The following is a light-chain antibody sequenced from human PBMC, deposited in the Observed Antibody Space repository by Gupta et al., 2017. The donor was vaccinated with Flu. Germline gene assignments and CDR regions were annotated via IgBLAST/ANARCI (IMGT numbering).Light chain of an antibody. J-gene: IGKJ4*01. Sequence: EIVLTQSPATLSLSPGERATLSCRASHSVSGSLAWYQHKQSQAPRLLIYDASNRATGVPPRFSGSGSGTDFTLTISSLEPEDFAVYYCQQRSNCPITFGRGTKLEMK. V-gene: IGKV3-11*01. CDR2: DAS. CDR3: QQRSNCPIT. CDR1: HSVSGS.